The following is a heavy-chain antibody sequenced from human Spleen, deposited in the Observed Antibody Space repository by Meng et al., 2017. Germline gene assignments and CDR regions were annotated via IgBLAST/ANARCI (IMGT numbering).Heavy chain of an antibody. J-gene: IGHJ4*02. CDR2: INHSGST. CDR3: ARGPTTMAHDFDY. CDR1: GGSFSGYY. D-gene: IGHD4-11*01. V-gene: IGHV4-34*01. Sequence: QVQLQRWGAGLLKPSETLPLSCAVYGGSFSGYYWSWIRQPPGKGLEWIGEINHSGSTNYNPSLESRATISVDTSQNNLSLKLSSVTAADSAVYYCARGPTTMAHDFDYWGQGTLVTVSS.